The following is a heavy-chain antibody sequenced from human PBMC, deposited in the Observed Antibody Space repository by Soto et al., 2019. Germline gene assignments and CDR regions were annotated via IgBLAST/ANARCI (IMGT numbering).Heavy chain of an antibody. Sequence: GASVKVSCKASGYTFTSYAMHWVRQAPGQRLEWMGWINAGNGNTKYSQKFQGRVTITRDTSASTAYMEVSSLRSEDTAVYYCARAAYYYESSGYYPGDYWGQGTLVTVSS. V-gene: IGHV1-3*01. CDR2: INAGNGNT. J-gene: IGHJ4*02. D-gene: IGHD3-22*01. CDR1: GYTFTSYA. CDR3: ARAAYYYESSGYYPGDY.